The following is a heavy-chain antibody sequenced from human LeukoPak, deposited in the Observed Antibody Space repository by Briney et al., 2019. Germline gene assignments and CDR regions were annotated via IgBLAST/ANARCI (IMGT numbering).Heavy chain of an antibody. CDR1: GFTFSSYS. D-gene: IGHD3/OR15-3a*01. CDR2: ISSSGSTI. CDR3: ARGDYWFDP. V-gene: IGHV3-48*04. J-gene: IGHJ5*02. Sequence: GGSLRLSCAASGFTFSSYSMNWVRQAPGKGLEWVSYISSSGSTIYYADSAKGRFTISRDNAKNSLYLQMNSLRAEDTAVYYCARGDYWFDPWGQGTLVTVSS.